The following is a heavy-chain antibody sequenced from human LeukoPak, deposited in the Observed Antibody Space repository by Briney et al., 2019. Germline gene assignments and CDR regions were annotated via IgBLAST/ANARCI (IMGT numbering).Heavy chain of an antibody. D-gene: IGHD3-10*01. CDR1: GGSISTTDYF. J-gene: IGHJ5*02. Sequence: SETLSLTCTVSGGSISTTDYFWEWIRQPPGKGLEWIGTINYSATTYYNPSLKSRVTISVDTSKNQFSLNLSSVTATDTAVYYCARRRYSGSGPNWFDPWGQGTLVTVSS. CDR3: ARRRYSGSGPNWFDP. V-gene: IGHV4-39*01. CDR2: INYSATT.